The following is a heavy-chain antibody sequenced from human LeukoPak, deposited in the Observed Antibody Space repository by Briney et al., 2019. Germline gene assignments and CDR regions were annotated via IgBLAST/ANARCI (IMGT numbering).Heavy chain of an antibody. Sequence: GRSLRLSCAASGFTFSSYAMHWVRQAPGKGLEWVAVISYDGSNKYYADSVKGRFTISRDNSKNTLYLQMNSLRDEDTAVYYCAKVRSSSWAFDYWGQGTLVTVSS. CDR2: ISYDGSNK. J-gene: IGHJ4*02. V-gene: IGHV3-30-3*01. CDR1: GFTFSSYA. D-gene: IGHD6-13*01. CDR3: AKVRSSSWAFDY.